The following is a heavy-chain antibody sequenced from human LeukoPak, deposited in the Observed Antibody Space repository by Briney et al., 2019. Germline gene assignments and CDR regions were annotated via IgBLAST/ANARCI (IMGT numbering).Heavy chain of an antibody. D-gene: IGHD5-12*01. Sequence: QPGGSLRLSCAASGFSVGGYWMHWVRQGPGMGLVWASRINSDGSSISYADSVKGRFSISRDNAKNTLYLQMNSLRAEDTAVYYCTRGASGYGNFDYWGQGTLVTVSS. CDR2: INSDGSSI. CDR1: GFSVGGYW. J-gene: IGHJ4*02. V-gene: IGHV3-74*01. CDR3: TRGASGYGNFDY.